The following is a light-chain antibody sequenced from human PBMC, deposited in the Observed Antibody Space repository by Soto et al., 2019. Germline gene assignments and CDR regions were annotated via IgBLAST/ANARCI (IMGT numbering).Light chain of an antibody. CDR3: QQYGSSPWT. J-gene: IGKJ1*01. V-gene: IGKV3-20*01. CDR1: QSVSSY. CDR2: GAS. Sequence: EIVLTQAPGTRSLSPGERATLSCRASQSVSSYLAWYQQKPGQAPRLLIYGASNRATGIPDRFSGSGSGTDFTLTISRLEPEDFAVYYCQQYGSSPWTFGQGTKVDIX.